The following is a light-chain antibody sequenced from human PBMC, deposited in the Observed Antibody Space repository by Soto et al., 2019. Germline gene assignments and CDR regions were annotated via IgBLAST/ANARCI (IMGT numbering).Light chain of an antibody. Sequence: EIVLTQSPATLSLSPGERATLSCSASQSVSSYLAWYQQKPGQAPRLLIYDASNRATGIPARFSGSESGTDFTLTISSLEPEDFAIYYCQQRSNWPPVTFGGGTKVEIK. J-gene: IGKJ4*02. CDR2: DAS. V-gene: IGKV3-11*01. CDR1: QSVSSY. CDR3: QQRSNWPPVT.